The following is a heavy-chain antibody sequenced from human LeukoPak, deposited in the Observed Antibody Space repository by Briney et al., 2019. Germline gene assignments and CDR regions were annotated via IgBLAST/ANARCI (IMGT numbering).Heavy chain of an antibody. CDR1: GFTFSDYY. CDR3: ARSIVVVPAAKYYFDY. J-gene: IGHJ4*02. CDR2: IRSSGSTI. V-gene: IGHV3-11*04. D-gene: IGHD2-2*01. Sequence: PGGSLRLSCAASGFTFSDYYMSWIRQAPGKGQEKDSYIRSSGSTIYDANSVKGRFTISRDNAKNSLYLQMNSLRAEDTAVYYCARSIVVVPAAKYYFDYWGQGTLVTVSS.